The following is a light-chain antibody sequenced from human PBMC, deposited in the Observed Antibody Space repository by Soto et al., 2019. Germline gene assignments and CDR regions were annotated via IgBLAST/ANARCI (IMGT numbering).Light chain of an antibody. CDR2: DAS. CDR1: QDIRNY. J-gene: IGKJ4*01. V-gene: IGKV1-33*01. CDR3: QQYDNRLT. Sequence: DIQLTQSPPSLSASVGDRVTITCQASQDIRNYLNWYQQKPGKAPKLLIYDASNLETGVPSRFSGSGSGTDFTFTISSLQPEDFATYYCQQYDNRLTFGGGTKVETK.